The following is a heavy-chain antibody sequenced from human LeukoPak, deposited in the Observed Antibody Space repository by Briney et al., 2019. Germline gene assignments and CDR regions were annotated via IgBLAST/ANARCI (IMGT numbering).Heavy chain of an antibody. D-gene: IGHD6-19*01. V-gene: IGHV3-9*03. J-gene: IGHJ4*02. CDR2: ISWNSGSI. CDR1: GFTFDDYA. Sequence: SGGSLRLSCAASGFTFDDYAMHWVRQAPGKGLEWVSGISWNSGSIDCADSVKGRFTISRDNAKNSLYLQMNSLRAEGMALYYCAKDRYISGWYYFDYWGQGTLVTVSS. CDR3: AKDRYISGWYYFDY.